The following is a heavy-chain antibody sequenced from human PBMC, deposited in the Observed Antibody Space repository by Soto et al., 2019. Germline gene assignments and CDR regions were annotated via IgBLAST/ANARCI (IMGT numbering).Heavy chain of an antibody. CDR2: INHSGFT. D-gene: IGHD1-26*01. Sequence: PSETLSLTCAVSGGSLRGHYWSWIRQSPEKGLEWIGEINHSGFTNYNPTLKSRVTISRDASKNQFSLRLSSMTAADSAGYFCARAAVKLGATLFDSWGQGTLVTVSS. V-gene: IGHV4-34*01. CDR3: ARAAVKLGATLFDS. CDR1: GGSLRGHY. J-gene: IGHJ4*02.